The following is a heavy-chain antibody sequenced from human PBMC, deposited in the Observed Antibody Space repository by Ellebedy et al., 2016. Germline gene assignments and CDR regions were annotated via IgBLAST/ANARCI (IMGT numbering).Heavy chain of an antibody. D-gene: IGHD6-19*01. Sequence: GGSLRLSXAVSGLTFANYRMTWVRQSPGRGLEWVANIEHDGTERYYVDSVKGRFTVSRDNAKSSLYLQMNRLRNEDTAIYYCALLAVAARSDYWGQGTLVTVSS. CDR2: IEHDGTER. CDR1: GLTFANYR. V-gene: IGHV3-7*01. CDR3: ALLAVAARSDY. J-gene: IGHJ4*02.